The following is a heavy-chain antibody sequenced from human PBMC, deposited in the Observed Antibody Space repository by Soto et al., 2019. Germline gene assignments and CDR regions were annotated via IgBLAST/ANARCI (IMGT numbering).Heavy chain of an antibody. CDR1: GGTFSDYA. J-gene: IGHJ6*02. CDR2: IVPRFGSP. V-gene: IGHV1-69*06. CDR3: ARDRIQLRLGKYSFNGMDV. D-gene: IGHD3-16*01. Sequence: QVQLVQSGAEMRKPGSSLRVSCKASGGTFSDYAFSWVRQAPGQGLEWMGGIVPRFGSPNYAQKFRGRVTITADTSSSTVYMALSSLRFDDTAVYFCARDRIQLRLGKYSFNGMDVWGQGTNIIVSS.